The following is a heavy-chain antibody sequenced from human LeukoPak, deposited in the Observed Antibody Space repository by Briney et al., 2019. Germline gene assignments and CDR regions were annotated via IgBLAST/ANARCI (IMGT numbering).Heavy chain of an antibody. V-gene: IGHV1-2*04. D-gene: IGHD3-22*01. CDR1: GYTFTGYY. Sequence: ASVKVSCKASGYTFTGYYMHWVRQAPGQGLEWMGWINPNSGGTNYAQKFQGWVTMTRDTSISTAYMELSRLRSDDTAVYYCARGTYYYDSSGLPNFDYWGQGTLVTVSS. CDR2: INPNSGGT. CDR3: ARGTYYYDSSGLPNFDY. J-gene: IGHJ4*02.